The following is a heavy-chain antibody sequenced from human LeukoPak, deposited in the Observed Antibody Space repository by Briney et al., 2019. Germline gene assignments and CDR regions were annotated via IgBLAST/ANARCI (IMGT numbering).Heavy chain of an antibody. Sequence: PGGSLRLSCAASGFTFDDYGMSWVRQAPGKGLEWVPGINWNGGSTGYADSVKGRFTISRDNAKNSLYLQMNSLRAEDTALYYCARSIAARPRTAYYFDYWGQGTLVTVSS. J-gene: IGHJ4*02. V-gene: IGHV3-20*04. CDR1: GFTFDDYG. CDR2: INWNGGST. CDR3: ARSIAARPRTAYYFDY. D-gene: IGHD6-6*01.